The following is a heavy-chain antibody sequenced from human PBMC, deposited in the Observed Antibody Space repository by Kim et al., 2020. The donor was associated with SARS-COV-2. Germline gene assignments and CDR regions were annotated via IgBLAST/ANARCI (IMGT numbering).Heavy chain of an antibody. Sequence: GGSLRLSCTASGFTFGDYAMSWFRQAPGKGLEWVGFIRSKAYGGTTEYAASVKGRFTISRDDSKSIAYLQMNSLKTEDTAVYYCTRIREMYYYDSRGYGSDYWGQGTLVTVSS. CDR1: GFTFGDYA. CDR2: IRSKAYGGTT. D-gene: IGHD3-22*01. CDR3: TRIREMYYYDSRGYGSDY. V-gene: IGHV3-49*03. J-gene: IGHJ4*02.